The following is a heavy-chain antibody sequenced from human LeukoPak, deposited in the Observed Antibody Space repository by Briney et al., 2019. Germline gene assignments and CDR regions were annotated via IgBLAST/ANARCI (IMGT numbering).Heavy chain of an antibody. Sequence: ASVTVSCKASGYTFTSYYMHWVRQAPGQGLEWMGWISAYNGNTNYAQKLQGRVTMTTDTSTSTAYMELRSLRSDDTAVYYCARDSGSRSDYGDYYFDYWGQGTLVTVSS. CDR2: ISAYNGNT. CDR3: ARDSGSRSDYGDYYFDY. CDR1: GYTFTSYY. D-gene: IGHD4-17*01. V-gene: IGHV1-18*04. J-gene: IGHJ4*02.